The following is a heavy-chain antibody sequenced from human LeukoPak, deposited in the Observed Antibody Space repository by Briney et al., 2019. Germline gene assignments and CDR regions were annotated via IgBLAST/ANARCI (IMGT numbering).Heavy chain of an antibody. CDR2: INGSGGST. D-gene: IGHD5-18*01. CDR1: GFTFSSYA. Sequence: GALRLSCAASGFTFSSYAMSWVRQAPGKGLEWVSSINGSGGSTYYADSVKGRFTISRDNSKNTLYLQMNSLRAEDTAVYYCAKEASYGPLGYWGQGTLVTVSS. J-gene: IGHJ4*02. V-gene: IGHV3-23*01. CDR3: AKEASYGPLGY.